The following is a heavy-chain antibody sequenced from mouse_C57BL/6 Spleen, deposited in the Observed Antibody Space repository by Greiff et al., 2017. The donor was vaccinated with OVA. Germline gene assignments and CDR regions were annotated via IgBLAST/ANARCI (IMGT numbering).Heavy chain of an antibody. CDR1: GFTFSSYA. V-gene: IGHV5-4*01. Sequence: EVKLQESGGGLVKPGGSLKLSCAASGFTFSSYAMSWVRQTPEKRLEWVATISDGGSYTYYPDNVKGRFTISSDNTKNNLYLQMSHLQSEDTAMYYCARENYGSRALYAMDYWGQGTSVTVSS. CDR3: ARENYGSRALYAMDY. CDR2: ISDGGSYT. J-gene: IGHJ4*01. D-gene: IGHD1-1*01.